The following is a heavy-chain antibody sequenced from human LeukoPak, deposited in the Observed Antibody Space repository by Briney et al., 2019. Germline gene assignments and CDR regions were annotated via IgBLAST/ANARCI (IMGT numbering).Heavy chain of an antibody. CDR1: GFTFSRFW. Sequence: PGGSLRLSCAASGFTFSRFWLSWVRQAPGKGLEWVANIKEDGSEKYYVDSVKGRFTISRDNAKNSLFLQMNSLRTEDTAVYYCVRDAVTAYRGQGTLVTVSS. J-gene: IGHJ4*02. CDR2: IKEDGSEK. D-gene: IGHD1-14*01. V-gene: IGHV3-7*01. CDR3: VRDAVTAY.